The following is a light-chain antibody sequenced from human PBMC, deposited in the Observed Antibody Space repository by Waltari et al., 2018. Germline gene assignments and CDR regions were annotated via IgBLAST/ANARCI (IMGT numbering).Light chain of an antibody. Sequence: DIVMTQSPDSLAVSLGERATLNRKSSQSVLSSASNENYFAWYQQKAGQPPKLLIYWASTRESRVPDRFSGSGSGTDFTLTISSLQAEDVAVYYCQQYSSSPFTFGPGTRVDIK. CDR1: QSVLSSASNENY. J-gene: IGKJ3*01. V-gene: IGKV4-1*01. CDR3: QQYSSSPFT. CDR2: WAS.